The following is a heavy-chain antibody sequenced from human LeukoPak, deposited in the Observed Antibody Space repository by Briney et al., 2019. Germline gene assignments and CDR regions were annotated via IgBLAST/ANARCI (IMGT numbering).Heavy chain of an antibody. D-gene: IGHD2-2*01. J-gene: IGHJ5*02. CDR2: IYYSGST. CDR1: GGSISSDYS. Sequence: PSETLSLTCTVSGGSISSDYSWGWIRQPPGKGLEWIGYIYYSGSTYYNPSLKSRVTISVDTSKNQFSLKLSSVTAADTAVYYCARLLSRYCSSTSCYGNWFDPWGQGTLVTVSS. CDR3: ARLLSRYCSSTSCYGNWFDP. V-gene: IGHV4-30-4*07.